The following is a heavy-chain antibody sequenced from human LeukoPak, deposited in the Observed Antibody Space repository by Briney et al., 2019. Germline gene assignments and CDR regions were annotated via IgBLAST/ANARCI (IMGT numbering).Heavy chain of an antibody. V-gene: IGHV3-7*01. CDR2: MKEDGGEK. CDR1: GGSISSSSYY. Sequence: ETLPLTCTVSGGSISSSSYYWGWIRQPPGKGLEWVANMKEDGGEKFYVDSVRGRFTISRDNAKNSLYLQMNSLRVEDTGVYYCARVRTEWYIDLWGRGTLVTVST. D-gene: IGHD2-8*02. CDR3: ARVRTEWYIDL. J-gene: IGHJ2*01.